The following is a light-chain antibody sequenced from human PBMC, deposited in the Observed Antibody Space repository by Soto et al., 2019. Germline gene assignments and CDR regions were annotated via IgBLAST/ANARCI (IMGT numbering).Light chain of an antibody. V-gene: IGKV3-20*01. CDR3: QHYGTSGL. CDR1: QSVSDSY. J-gene: IGKJ3*01. CDR2: AS. Sequence: EIVLTQSPGTLSLSPGERATLSCRASQSVSDSYLAWYQQKPGQAPRLLMYASSRATGIPDRFSGSWSGTDFTLTISRLEPEDFAVYYCQHYGTSGLFGPGTKVDIK.